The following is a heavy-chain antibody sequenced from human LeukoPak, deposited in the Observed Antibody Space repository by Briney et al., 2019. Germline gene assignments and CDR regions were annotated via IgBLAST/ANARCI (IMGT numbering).Heavy chain of an antibody. CDR2: IKQDGSEK. Sequence: QTGGSLRLSCAASGFTFSSYWMSWVRQAPGKGLEWVANIKQDGSEKYYVDSVKGRFTISRDNAKNSLYLQMNSLRAEDTAVYYCARDRLGRITIFGVVIKGRDYYYYMDVWAKGPRSPSP. CDR1: GFTFSSYW. V-gene: IGHV3-7*01. CDR3: ARDRLGRITIFGVVIKGRDYYYYMDV. D-gene: IGHD3-3*01. J-gene: IGHJ6*03.